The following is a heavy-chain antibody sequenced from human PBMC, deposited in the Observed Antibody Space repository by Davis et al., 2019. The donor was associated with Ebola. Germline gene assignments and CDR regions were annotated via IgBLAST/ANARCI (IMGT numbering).Heavy chain of an antibody. V-gene: IGHV4-34*01. CDR3: ARAGNGYEGSMNV. CDR2: INHSGST. J-gene: IGHJ6*02. D-gene: IGHD5-12*01. CDR1: GGSFSGYY. Sequence: PSETLSLTCAVYGGSFSGYYWSWIRQPPGKGLEWIGEINHSGSTNYNPSLKSRVTISVDTSKNQFSLNLSSVTAADTAVYYCARAGNGYEGSMNVWGQGTTVTVSS.